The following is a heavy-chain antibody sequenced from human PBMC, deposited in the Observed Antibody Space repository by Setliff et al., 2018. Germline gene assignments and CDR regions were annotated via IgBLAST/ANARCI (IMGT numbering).Heavy chain of an antibody. D-gene: IGHD2-15*01. CDR1: GGSISSGSYY. V-gene: IGHV4-39*02. Sequence: SETLSLTCTVSGGSISSGSYYWGWIRQPPGKGLEWIGNIYYSGSTNYNPSLKSRVTVSLDTSNNQFSLKLSSVAATDTAVYYCVRVRVVVAATFDYWGQGMLVTVSS. CDR2: IYYSGST. CDR3: VRVRVVVAATFDY. J-gene: IGHJ4*02.